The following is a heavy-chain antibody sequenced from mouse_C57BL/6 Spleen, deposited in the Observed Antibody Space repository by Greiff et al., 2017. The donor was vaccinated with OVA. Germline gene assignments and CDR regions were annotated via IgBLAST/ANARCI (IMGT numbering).Heavy chain of an antibody. D-gene: IGHD2-5*01. Sequence: EVQLQQSGPELVKPGASVKISCKASGYTFTDYYMNWVKQSHGKSLEWIGDINPNNGGTSYNQKFKGKATLTVDKSSSTAYMELRSLTSEDSAVYYCATLYSNPYAMDYWGQGTSVTVSS. CDR2: INPNNGGT. CDR3: ATLYSNPYAMDY. CDR1: GYTFTDYY. J-gene: IGHJ4*01. V-gene: IGHV1-26*01.